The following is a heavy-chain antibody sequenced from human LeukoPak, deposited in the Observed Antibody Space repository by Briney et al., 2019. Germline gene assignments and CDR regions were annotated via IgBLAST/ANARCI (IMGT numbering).Heavy chain of an antibody. Sequence: QSGGSLRLSCAASGFTFSDYILDWVRQAPGKGLEWVGRIRRKGQSYTTEYAASVRGRFTISRDDSKNSLYLHMNSLRTEDAAVYHCPSDGKEGDNSAFDIWGQGTMVTVSS. V-gene: IGHV3-72*01. J-gene: IGHJ3*02. CDR2: IRRKGQSYTT. CDR1: GFTFSDYI. D-gene: IGHD3-22*01. CDR3: PSDGKEGDNSAFDI.